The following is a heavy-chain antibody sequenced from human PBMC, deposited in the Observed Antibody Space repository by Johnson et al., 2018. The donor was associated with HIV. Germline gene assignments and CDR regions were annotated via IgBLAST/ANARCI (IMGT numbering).Heavy chain of an antibody. CDR2: IRYDGNSK. CDR1: GFTFNTYG. J-gene: IGHJ3*02. D-gene: IGHD5-24*01. CDR3: ARDGPWLQSQRDAFDI. Sequence: QVQLVESGGGVVQPGGSLRLSCAASGFTFNTYGMDWVRQAPGKGLEWVAFIRYDGNSKYYTDSVKGRLTVSIDNSKNTLYLQMNSMRAEDTAVYYCARDGPWLQSQRDAFDIWGQGTMVTVSS. V-gene: IGHV3-30*02.